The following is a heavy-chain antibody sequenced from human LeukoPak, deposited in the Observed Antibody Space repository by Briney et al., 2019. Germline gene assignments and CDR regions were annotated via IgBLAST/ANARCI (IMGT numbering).Heavy chain of an antibody. CDR2: ISSDSSSI. D-gene: IGHD1-26*01. V-gene: IGHV3-48*04. Sequence: SGGSLRLSCAASGFIFSSYGMNWVRQAPGKGREWVSYISSDSSSIHYADSVKGRFTISRDNAKSSLYLQMNSLRAEDTAVYYCAQSRIGFSGLANYWGQGTLVTVSS. CDR3: AQSRIGFSGLANY. CDR1: GFIFSSYG. J-gene: IGHJ4*02.